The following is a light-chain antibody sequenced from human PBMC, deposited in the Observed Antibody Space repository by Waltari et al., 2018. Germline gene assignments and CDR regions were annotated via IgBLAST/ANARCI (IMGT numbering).Light chain of an antibody. V-gene: IGLV3-21*02. Sequence: SYALAQPPSVSVAPGQTAKITCGGDNIGYKGVHWYQQKPGQAPLLVIYDDYDRPAGIPERFSGSNSGNTATLTISRVEAGDEADYYCKVWDNSSDHVVFGGGTKLTVL. CDR3: KVWDNSSDHVV. CDR2: DDY. J-gene: IGLJ3*02. CDR1: NIGYKG.